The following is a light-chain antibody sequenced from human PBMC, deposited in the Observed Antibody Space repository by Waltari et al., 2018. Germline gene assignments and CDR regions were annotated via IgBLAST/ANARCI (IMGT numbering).Light chain of an antibody. CDR3: QSYDSANNWV. CDR2: EDD. Sequence: NFMLTQPHSVSASPGKTVTLSCTGTGGSLASNYVQWYLQRPGSAPNTVIYEDDHRPSGVPDRFSGSIDISSNSAFLTISGLTTEDEADYYCQSYDSANNWVFGGGTQLTVL. V-gene: IGLV6-57*02. J-gene: IGLJ3*02. CDR1: GGSLASNY.